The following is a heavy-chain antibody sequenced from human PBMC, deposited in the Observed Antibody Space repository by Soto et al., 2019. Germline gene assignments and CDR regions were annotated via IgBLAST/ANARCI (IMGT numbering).Heavy chain of an antibody. CDR3: ARVNYYDSSGYYVDPPNPYYYYGMDV. Sequence: PGGSLRLSCAASGFTFSSYAMHWVRQAPGKGLEWVAVISYDGSNKYYADSVKGRFTIYRDNSKNTLYLQMNSLRAEDTAVYYCARVNYYDSSGYYVDPPNPYYYYGMDVWGQGTTVTVSS. D-gene: IGHD3-22*01. CDR1: GFTFSSYA. J-gene: IGHJ6*02. CDR2: ISYDGSNK. V-gene: IGHV3-30-3*01.